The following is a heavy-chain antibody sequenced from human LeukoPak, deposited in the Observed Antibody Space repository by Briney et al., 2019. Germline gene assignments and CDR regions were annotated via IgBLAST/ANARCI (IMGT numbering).Heavy chain of an antibody. Sequence: PGRSLRPSCAASGFTFSSYAMHWVRQAPGKGLEWVAVISYDGSNKYYADSVKGRFTISRDNSKNTLYLQMNSLRAEDTAVYYCARDTAMVLYHLFDYWGQGTLVTVSS. J-gene: IGHJ4*02. V-gene: IGHV3-30-3*01. CDR3: ARDTAMVLYHLFDY. CDR1: GFTFSSYA. D-gene: IGHD5-18*01. CDR2: ISYDGSNK.